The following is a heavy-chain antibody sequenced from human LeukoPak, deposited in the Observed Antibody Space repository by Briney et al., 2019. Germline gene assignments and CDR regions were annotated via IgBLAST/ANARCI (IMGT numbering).Heavy chain of an antibody. D-gene: IGHD1-26*01. V-gene: IGHV3-30*02. J-gene: IGHJ4*02. CDR3: XREXSGSYLTFGFDY. CDR1: GFTFRNYG. CDR2: IHYDGGNE. Sequence: GGSLRLSCAASGFTFRNYGMYWVRQAPGKGLEWVAFIHYDGGNEYYVDSVKGRFTISRDNAKNSLYLQMNSLRDEDTAVYYCXREXSGSYLTFGFDYWGQGTLVTVSS.